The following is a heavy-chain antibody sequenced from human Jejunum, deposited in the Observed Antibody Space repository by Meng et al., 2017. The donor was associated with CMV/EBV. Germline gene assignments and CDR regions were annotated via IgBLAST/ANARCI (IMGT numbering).Heavy chain of an antibody. CDR2: IFPGDSDS. CDR3: ARTQWHVGYFDN. V-gene: IGHV5-51*01. D-gene: IGHD6-19*01. CDR1: GYSFTDYW. Sequence: SGYSFTDYWLAWVRQMPGKGLECMGVIFPGDSDSRYSPSFQGQVTISADKSINTAYLHFSTLKASDTAIYYCARTQWHVGYFDNWGQGTLVTVSS. J-gene: IGHJ4*02.